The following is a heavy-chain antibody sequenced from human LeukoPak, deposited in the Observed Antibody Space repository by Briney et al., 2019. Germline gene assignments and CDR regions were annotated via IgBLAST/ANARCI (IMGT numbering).Heavy chain of an antibody. Sequence: SVKVSCKASGGTFSSYAISWVRQAPGQGLEWMGGIIPIFGTANYAQKFQGRVTITTDESTSTAYMELSSLISEDTAVYYCASDANYYDTLKAFDIWGQGTMVTVSS. J-gene: IGHJ3*02. CDR1: GGTFSSYA. CDR3: ASDANYYDTLKAFDI. V-gene: IGHV1-69*05. CDR2: IIPIFGTA. D-gene: IGHD3-22*01.